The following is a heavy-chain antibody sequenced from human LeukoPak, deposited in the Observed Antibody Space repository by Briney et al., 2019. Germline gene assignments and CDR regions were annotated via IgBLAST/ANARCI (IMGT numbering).Heavy chain of an antibody. J-gene: IGHJ5*02. CDR3: ARYGSGSYYKHWFDP. V-gene: IGHV4-59*08. CDR2: IYYSGST. CDR1: GGSISSYY. Sequence: SETLSLTCTVSGGSISSYYWSWIRQPPGKGLEWIGYIYYSGSTNYNPSLKSRVTISVDTSKNQFSLKLSSVTAADTAVYYCARYGSGSYYKHWFDPWGQGTLVTVSS. D-gene: IGHD3-10*01.